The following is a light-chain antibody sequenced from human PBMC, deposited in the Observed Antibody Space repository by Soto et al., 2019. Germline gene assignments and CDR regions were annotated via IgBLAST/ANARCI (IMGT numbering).Light chain of an antibody. CDR2: AAS. CDR3: QQSYSSPPT. J-gene: IGKJ1*01. V-gene: IGKV1-39*01. CDR1: QSISNH. Sequence: DIQMTQSPSSLSASVEDRVSITGRASQSISNHLNWYQQKPGKAPKLLIFAASSLQSGVPSRFSGSRSGPDFTLAISSLQPEDFATYYCQQSYSSPPTFGQGTKVDIK.